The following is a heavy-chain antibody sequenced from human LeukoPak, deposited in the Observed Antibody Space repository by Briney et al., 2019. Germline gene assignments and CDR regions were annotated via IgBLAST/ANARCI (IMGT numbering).Heavy chain of an antibody. CDR3: ARDHTYYYDSSGYSSHFDY. CDR2: IYTSGST. D-gene: IGHD3-22*01. V-gene: IGHV4-61*02. J-gene: IGHJ4*02. CDR1: GGSISSGSYY. Sequence: PSETLSLTCTVSGGSISSGSYYWSWIRQPAGKGLEWIGRIYTSGSTNYNPSLKSRVTISVDMSKNQFSLKLSSVTAADTAVYYCARDHTYYYDSSGYSSHFDYWGQGTLVTVSS.